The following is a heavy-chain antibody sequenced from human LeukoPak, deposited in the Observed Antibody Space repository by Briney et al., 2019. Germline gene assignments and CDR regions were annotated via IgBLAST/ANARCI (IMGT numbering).Heavy chain of an antibody. Sequence: RGSLRLSCATSGFTFSNYSLNWVRQAPGKGLEWVSSISSSNGFKHYADSVKGRFTISRDNAKSSLYLQMNSLRAEDTAVYYCARDLREMATIGLIVDSWGQGTLVTVSS. CDR2: ISSSNGFK. D-gene: IGHD5-24*01. V-gene: IGHV3-21*01. CDR1: GFTFSNYS. J-gene: IGHJ4*02. CDR3: ARDLREMATIGLIVDS.